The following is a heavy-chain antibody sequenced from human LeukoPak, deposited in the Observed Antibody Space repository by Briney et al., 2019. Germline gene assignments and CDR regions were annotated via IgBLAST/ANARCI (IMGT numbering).Heavy chain of an antibody. D-gene: IGHD4-17*01. J-gene: IGHJ3*02. Sequence: GGSLRLSCAASGFTFSSSSMTWVRQAPGKGLEWVSSISSSSSYIYYADSVKGRFTISRDNAKNSLYLQMNSLRAEDTAVYYCARDFPTVTTAGAFDIWGQATMVIVSS. CDR1: GFTFSSSS. CDR3: ARDFPTVTTAGAFDI. V-gene: IGHV3-21*01. CDR2: ISSSSSYI.